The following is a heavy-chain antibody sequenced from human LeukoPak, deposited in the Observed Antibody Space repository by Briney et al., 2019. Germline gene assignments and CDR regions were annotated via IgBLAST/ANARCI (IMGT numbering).Heavy chain of an antibody. V-gene: IGHV3-33*01. J-gene: IGHJ4*02. CDR1: GFTFSSYG. D-gene: IGHD3-10*01. Sequence: GGSLRLSCAASGFTFSSYGMHWVRQAPGKGLEWVAVIWYDGSNKYYADSVKGRSTISRDNSKNTLYLQMNSLRAEDTAVYYCASDWYYYGSGSYYTVDYWGQGTLVTVSS. CDR2: IWYDGSNK. CDR3: ASDWYYYGSGSYYTVDY.